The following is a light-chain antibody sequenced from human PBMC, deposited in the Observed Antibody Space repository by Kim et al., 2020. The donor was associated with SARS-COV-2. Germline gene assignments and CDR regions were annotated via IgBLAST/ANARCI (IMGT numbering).Light chain of an antibody. CDR2: GNN. CDR1: SSNIGAGYD. Sequence: QLVLTQPPSVSGAPGQRVTISCTGSSSNIGAGYDGHWYQQIPGRAPKLLIQGNNNRPSGVPDRFSASKSGTSASLDITGLQAEDEAVYYCQSYDRSLSGSVFGGGTQLTVL. V-gene: IGLV1-40*01. CDR3: QSYDRSLSGSV. J-gene: IGLJ3*02.